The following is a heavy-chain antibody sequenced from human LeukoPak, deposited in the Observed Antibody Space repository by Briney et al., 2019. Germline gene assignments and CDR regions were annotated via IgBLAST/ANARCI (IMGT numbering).Heavy chain of an antibody. CDR1: GYTFTSYG. D-gene: IGHD3-10*01. J-gene: IGHJ4*02. Sequence: GASVKVSCRASGYTFTSYGISWVRQAPGQGLEWMGWISTYNGNTNYAQMLQGRITMTTDTSTSTAYMELRSLRSDDPAVYYCARGKPVYFYGPGSYLASPFDSWGQGTLVTVSS. V-gene: IGHV1-18*01. CDR3: ARGKPVYFYGPGSYLASPFDS. CDR2: ISTYNGNT.